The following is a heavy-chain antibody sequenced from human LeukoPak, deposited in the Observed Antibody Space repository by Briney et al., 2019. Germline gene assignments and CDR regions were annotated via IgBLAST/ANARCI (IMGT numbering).Heavy chain of an antibody. Sequence: GGSLRLSCAASGFTFSSYSMNWVRQAPGKGLERVSSISSSSSYIYYADSVKGRFTISRDNAKNSLYLQMNSLRAEDTAVYYCASVFAGTPAYYYYGMDVWGQGTTVTVSS. CDR2: ISSSSSYI. V-gene: IGHV3-21*01. CDR1: GFTFSSYS. CDR3: ASVFAGTPAYYYYGMDV. J-gene: IGHJ6*02. D-gene: IGHD3-10*01.